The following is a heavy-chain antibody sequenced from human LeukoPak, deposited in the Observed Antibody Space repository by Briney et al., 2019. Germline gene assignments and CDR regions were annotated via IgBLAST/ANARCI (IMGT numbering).Heavy chain of an antibody. D-gene: IGHD1-26*01. CDR1: GFTFTKYN. CDR2: ISTGSGTI. CDR3: ARMSGIYYFDS. V-gene: IGHV3-48*01. Sequence: GGSLRLSCAASGFTFTKYNMNWVRQAPGKGLEWISYISTGSGTIYYADSVKGRFTISRDDANNSLTLQMTSLRADDTAIYYCARMSGIYYFDSWGQGTLVTVSS. J-gene: IGHJ4*02.